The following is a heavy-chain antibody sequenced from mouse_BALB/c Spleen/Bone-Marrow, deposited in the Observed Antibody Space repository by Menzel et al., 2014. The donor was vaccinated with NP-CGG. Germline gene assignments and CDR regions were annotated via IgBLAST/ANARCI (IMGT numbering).Heavy chain of an antibody. CDR2: IDPSDSET. CDR1: GYTFTGYW. V-gene: IGHV1-61*01. Sequence: VQLQQSGAELVRPGASVKLSCKASGYTFTGYWMNWVKQRPGQGLEWIGMIDPSDSETHYNEMFKDKATLTVDKSSSTAYMQFSGLTSEDSAVYYCVRKYGKGGDYWGQGTTLTVSS. CDR3: VRKYGKGGDY. D-gene: IGHD2-10*02. J-gene: IGHJ2*01.